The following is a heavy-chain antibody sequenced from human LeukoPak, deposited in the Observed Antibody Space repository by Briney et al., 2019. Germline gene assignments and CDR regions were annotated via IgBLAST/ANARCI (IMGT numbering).Heavy chain of an antibody. CDR1: GFSFIYWG. Sequence: GGSLRLSCAGSGFSFIYWGVHGFRQTPDKGLDWVAFTRYDGMVNHYKDSVKGRFTISRDNSKNTVYLQVSSLRTEDTAVYFCAKEEYSGLYGIDLWGRGTQVIVSS. J-gene: IGHJ5*02. CDR3: AKEEYSGLYGIDL. CDR2: TRYDGMVN. V-gene: IGHV3-30*02. D-gene: IGHD6-19*01.